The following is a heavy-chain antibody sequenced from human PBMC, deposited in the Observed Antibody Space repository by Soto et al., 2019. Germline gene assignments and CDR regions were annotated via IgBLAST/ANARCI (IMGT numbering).Heavy chain of an antibody. CDR1: GFSFNTYA. D-gene: IGHD2-8*02. V-gene: IGHV3-21*06. Sequence: EVQLVESGGGLVKPGGSLRLACAASGFSFNTYAMNWVRQAPGKGLEWVSCISSSSAYIYYADSVKGRFTIARDNAENLLYLQMNSLRAEDTAVYYCARDSGGSKGSYFYYGLDVWGQGTTVTVSS. CDR3: ARDSGGSKGSYFYYGLDV. CDR2: ISSSSAYI. J-gene: IGHJ6*01.